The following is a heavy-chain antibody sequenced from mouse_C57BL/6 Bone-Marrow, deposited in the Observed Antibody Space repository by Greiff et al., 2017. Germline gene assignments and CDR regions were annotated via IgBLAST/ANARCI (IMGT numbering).Heavy chain of an antibody. CDR2: IWSDGST. CDR1: GFSLTSYG. J-gene: IGHJ4*01. V-gene: IGHV2-6-1*01. CDR3: ARHWYEGRAMDY. D-gene: IGHD1-1*02. Sequence: VQLKESGPGLVAPSQSLSITCTVSGFSLTSYGVHWVRQPPGKGLEWLVVIWSDGSTTYNSALKSRLSISKDKSKSQVFLKMISLQTEDTAMYYCARHWYEGRAMDYWGQGTSVTVSS.